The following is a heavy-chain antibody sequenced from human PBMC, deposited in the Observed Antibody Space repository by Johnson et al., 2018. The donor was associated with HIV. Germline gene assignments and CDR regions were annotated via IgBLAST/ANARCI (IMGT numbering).Heavy chain of an antibody. CDR1: GFTFSSFA. J-gene: IGHJ3*01. CDR3: DRRFYDSSAFDV. Sequence: QVQLVESGGGVVQPGTSLRLACAASGFTFSSFAMHWVRQAPGKGLEWVAFISYDGTNKYFTDSVRGRFTISRDNSRNTLFLQMNSLRAEDTAMYFCDRRFYDSSAFDVWGQGTLVTVSS. D-gene: IGHD3-22*01. CDR2: ISYDGTNK. V-gene: IGHV3-30-3*01.